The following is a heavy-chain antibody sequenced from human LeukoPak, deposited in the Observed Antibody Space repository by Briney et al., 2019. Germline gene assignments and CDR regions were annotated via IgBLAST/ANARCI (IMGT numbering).Heavy chain of an antibody. CDR2: IGDSADST. CDR1: GFTFSNYA. D-gene: IGHD1-26*01. J-gene: IGHJ4*02. CDR3: AKDRGSYF. V-gene: IGHV3-23*01. Sequence: PGGSLRLSCAASGFTFSNYAMSWVRQVPGKGLEWVSGIGDSADSTYFADSVKGRFAISRDNSKNTLSLQMNSLRAEDTAVYYCAKDRGSYFWGQGTLVTVSS.